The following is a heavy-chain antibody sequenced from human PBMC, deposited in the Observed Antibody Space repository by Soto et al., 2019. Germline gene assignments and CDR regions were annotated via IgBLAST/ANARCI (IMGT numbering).Heavy chain of an antibody. CDR1: GGSFSGYY. V-gene: IGHV4-34*01. CDR2: INHSGST. CDR3: ARAYGSGSYTTSGGMDV. D-gene: IGHD3-10*01. J-gene: IGHJ6*02. Sequence: SETLSLTCAVYGGSFSGYYWSWIRQPPGKGLEWIGEINHSGSTNYNPSLKSRVTISVDTSKNQFSLKLSSVTAADTAVYYCARAYGSGSYTTSGGMDVWGQGTTVTVSS.